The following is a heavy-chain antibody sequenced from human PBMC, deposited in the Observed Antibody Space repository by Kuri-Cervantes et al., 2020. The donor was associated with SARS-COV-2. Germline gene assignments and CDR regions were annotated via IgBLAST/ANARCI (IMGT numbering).Heavy chain of an antibody. CDR3: ARQTPLAVALDP. Sequence: KVSCKGSGYSFTSYWVGWVRQMPGKGLEWMGIIYPGDSDTRYSPSFQGQVTISADKSISTAYLQWSSLKASDTAMYYCARQTPLAVALDPWGQGTLVTVSS. CDR2: IYPGDSDT. D-gene: IGHD6-19*01. V-gene: IGHV5-51*01. CDR1: GYSFTSYW. J-gene: IGHJ5*02.